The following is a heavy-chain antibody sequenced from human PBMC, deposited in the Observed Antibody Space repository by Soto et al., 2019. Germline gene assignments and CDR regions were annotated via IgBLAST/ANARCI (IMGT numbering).Heavy chain of an antibody. V-gene: IGHV4-61*01. CDR1: GGSVSSGSYY. Sequence: SETLSLTCTVSGGSVSSGSYYWSWIRQPPGKGLEWIGYIYYSGSTNCNPSLKSRATISVDTSKNQFSLKLSSVTAADTAVYYCARDARDYYYYYGMDVWGQGTTVTVSS. J-gene: IGHJ6*02. CDR3: ARDARDYYYYYGMDV. CDR2: IYYSGST.